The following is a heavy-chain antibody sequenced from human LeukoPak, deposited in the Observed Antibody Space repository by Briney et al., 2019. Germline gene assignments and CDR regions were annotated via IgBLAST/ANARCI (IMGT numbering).Heavy chain of an antibody. CDR2: VYYSGNT. D-gene: IGHD3-10*01. CDR1: GGSISSSSYY. V-gene: IGHV4-39*01. CDR3: ASRYGSGSYYRLDY. Sequence: PSETLSLTCTVSGGSISSSSYYWGWIRQPPGKGLTWIGSVYYSGNTYYNPSLKSRVTISVDTSKNQFSLKLSSVTAADTAVYYCASRYGSGSYYRLDYWGQGTLVTVSS. J-gene: IGHJ4*02.